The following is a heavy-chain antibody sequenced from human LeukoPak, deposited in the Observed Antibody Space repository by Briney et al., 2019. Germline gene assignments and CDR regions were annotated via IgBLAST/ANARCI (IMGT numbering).Heavy chain of an antibody. Sequence: GGSLRLSCAASGFTVRRNYMSWVRQAPGKGLEGVSVIYSGGSTYYADSVKGRFTISRDNAKNSLYLQMNSLRAEDTAVYYCARLRSRDGYAWYAFDIWGQGTMVTVSS. CDR3: ARLRSRDGYAWYAFDI. J-gene: IGHJ3*02. V-gene: IGHV3-66*01. CDR2: IYSGGST. D-gene: IGHD5-24*01. CDR1: GFTVRRNY.